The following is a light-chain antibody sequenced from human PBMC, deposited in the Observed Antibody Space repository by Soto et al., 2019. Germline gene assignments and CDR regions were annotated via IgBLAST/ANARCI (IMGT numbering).Light chain of an antibody. J-gene: IGKJ4*01. CDR1: QGVSSY. CDR2: DAS. V-gene: IGKV3-11*01. CDR3: QKRSNGLT. Sequence: EIVLTQSPATLSLSPGERATLSCRASQGVSSYLAWYQQKSGQAPRLLIYDASNRATDIPDRFSGSGSGTDFTLTISSLEPEDFALYYCQKRSNGLTFGGGTKVDIK.